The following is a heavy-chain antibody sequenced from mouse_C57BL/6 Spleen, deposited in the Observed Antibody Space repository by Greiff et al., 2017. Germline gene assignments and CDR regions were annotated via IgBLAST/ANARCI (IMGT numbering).Heavy chain of an antibody. Sequence: VQLQESGGDLVKPGGSLKLSCAASGFTFSSYGMSWVRQTPDKRLEWVATISSGGSYTYYPDSVKGRFTISRDNAKNNLYLQMSRLKSEDTAMYYCARQRISGSAMDFGGQGTSVTVSS. CDR3: ARQRISGSAMDF. J-gene: IGHJ4*01. CDR2: ISSGGSYT. V-gene: IGHV5-6*01. D-gene: IGHD3-1*01. CDR1: GFTFSSYG.